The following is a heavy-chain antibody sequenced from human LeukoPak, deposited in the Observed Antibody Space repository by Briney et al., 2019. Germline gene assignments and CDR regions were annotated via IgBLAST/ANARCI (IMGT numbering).Heavy chain of an antibody. CDR1: AASISSSSHH. CDR2: VYYGRTT. J-gene: IGHJ5*01. CDR3: VRHDGRGGATMGAFDS. Sequence: PSETLSLTCTVSAASISSSSHHWGWIRQSPGKGLEWIGSVYYGRTTYYSPSLDSRVTISLDTSANQFSLQLNSVTAADTAVYYRVRHDGRGGATMGAFDSWGQGSLVTVSS. D-gene: IGHD2-21*01. V-gene: IGHV4-39*01.